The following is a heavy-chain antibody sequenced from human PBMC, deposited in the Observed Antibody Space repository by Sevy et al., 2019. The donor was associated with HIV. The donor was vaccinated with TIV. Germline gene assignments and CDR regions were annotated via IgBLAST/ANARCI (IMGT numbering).Heavy chain of an antibody. V-gene: IGHV3-23*01. J-gene: IGHJ3*02. CDR3: AKARGAWGAFDI. CDR2: IHGSGGNT. CDR1: GFTFSSYA. Sequence: GGSLRLSCAASGFTFSSYAMTWVRQAPGKGLELVSSIHGSGGNTYYADSVKGRFTISRDNSKNTLYLQMNSLRAEDTAIYYCAKARGAWGAFDIWGHGTMVTVSS. D-gene: IGHD7-27*01.